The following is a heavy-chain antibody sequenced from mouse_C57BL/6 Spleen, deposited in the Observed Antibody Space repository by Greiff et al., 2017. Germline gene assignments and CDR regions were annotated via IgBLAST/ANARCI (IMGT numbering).Heavy chain of an antibody. CDR1: GFTFSSYA. Sequence: EVMLVESGGGLVKPGGSLKLSCAASGFTFSSYAMSWVRQTPEKRLEWVATISDGGSYTYYPDNVKGRFTISRDNAKNNLYLQMSHLKSEDTAMYDCARGADYYGSSPFAYWGQGTLVTVSA. CDR2: ISDGGSYT. D-gene: IGHD1-1*01. J-gene: IGHJ3*01. V-gene: IGHV5-4*03. CDR3: ARGADYYGSSPFAY.